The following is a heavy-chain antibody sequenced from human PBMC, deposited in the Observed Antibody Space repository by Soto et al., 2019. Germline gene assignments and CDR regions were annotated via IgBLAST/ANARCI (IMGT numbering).Heavy chain of an antibody. Sequence: SETLSLTCTVSGGSISPYYWSWIRQPPGKGLEWIGYVYYSGNTNYNPSLESRVTISVDTSRNRFSLNLTSATAADTAVYYCARKGAAASYAHYYMDVWGGGTAVTVSS. CDR3: ARKGAAASYAHYYMDV. J-gene: IGHJ6*03. CDR1: GGSISPYY. CDR2: VYYSGNT. D-gene: IGHD6-13*01. V-gene: IGHV4-59*01.